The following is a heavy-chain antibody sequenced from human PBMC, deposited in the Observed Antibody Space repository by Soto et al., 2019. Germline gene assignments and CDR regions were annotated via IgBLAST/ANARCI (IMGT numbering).Heavy chain of an antibody. Sequence: ASVKVSCKASGYTFTSYDINWVRQATGQGLEWMGWMNPNSGNTGYAQKFQGRVTVTRNTSISTAYMELSSLRSEDTAVYYCARQRGTHADNYYYYGMDVWGQGTTVTVSS. CDR1: GYTFTSYD. CDR2: MNPNSGNT. V-gene: IGHV1-8*01. CDR3: ARQRGTHADNYYYYGMDV. D-gene: IGHD7-27*01. J-gene: IGHJ6*02.